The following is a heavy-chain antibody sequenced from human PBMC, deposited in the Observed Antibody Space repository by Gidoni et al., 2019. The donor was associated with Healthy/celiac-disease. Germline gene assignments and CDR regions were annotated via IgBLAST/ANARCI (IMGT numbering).Heavy chain of an antibody. CDR1: GYSFTGYS. D-gene: IGHD3-10*01. J-gene: IGHJ4*02. Sequence: QAQLVQSGAGVMEPGATVKVSCKAAGYSFTGYSMHWVRQAPGQGLEWMGWMNPSNGGTNYARKFQGRVAMTRDSSITTAYMEVTGLTSDDTAVYYCARLIYNSLYYWGQGTLVTVPS. CDR3: ARLIYNSLYY. V-gene: IGHV1-2*02. CDR2: MNPSNGGT.